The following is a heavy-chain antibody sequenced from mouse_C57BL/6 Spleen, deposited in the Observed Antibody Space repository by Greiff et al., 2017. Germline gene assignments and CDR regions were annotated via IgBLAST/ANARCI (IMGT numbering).Heavy chain of an antibody. CDR1: GYTFTDYY. Sequence: EVQLQQSGPELVKPGASVKISCKASGYTFTDYYMNWVKQSHGKSLEWIGDINPNNGGTSYNQKFKGKATLTVDKSSSTAYMELRSLTSEDSAVYYWARFPHYYGSSYWYFDVWGTGTTVTVSS. D-gene: IGHD1-1*01. V-gene: IGHV1-26*01. CDR2: INPNNGGT. J-gene: IGHJ1*03. CDR3: ARFPHYYGSSYWYFDV.